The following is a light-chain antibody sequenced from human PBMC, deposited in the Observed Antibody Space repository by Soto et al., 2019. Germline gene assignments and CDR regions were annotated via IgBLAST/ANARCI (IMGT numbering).Light chain of an antibody. V-gene: IGLV2-18*02. CDR3: SSYTRRDTYV. CDR1: NNDVGGYKG. CDR2: EVS. Sequence: QSVLTQPPSVAGSPGQSVTISCTGTNNDVGGYKGVSWYQQPPGTAPKLLIYEVSNRPSGVPDRFSGSKSGNTASLTISGLQAEDEADYYCSSYTRRDTYVFGTGNKVTVL. J-gene: IGLJ1*01.